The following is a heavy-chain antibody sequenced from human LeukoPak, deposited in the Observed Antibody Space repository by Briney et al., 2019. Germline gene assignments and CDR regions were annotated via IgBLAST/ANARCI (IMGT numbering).Heavy chain of an antibody. J-gene: IGHJ4*02. CDR1: GGSISSYY. V-gene: IGHV4-59*01. CDR2: IYYSGST. CDR3: ARERYYGSGSYVGY. Sequence: SETLSLTCTVSGGSISSYYWSWIRQPPGKGLEWIGYIYYSGSTNYNPSLKSRVTISVDTSKNKFSLKLSSVTAADTAVYYCARERYYGSGSYVGYWGQGTLVTVSS. D-gene: IGHD3-10*01.